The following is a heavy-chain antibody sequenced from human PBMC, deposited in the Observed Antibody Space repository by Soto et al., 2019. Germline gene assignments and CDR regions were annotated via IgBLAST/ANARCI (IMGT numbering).Heavy chain of an antibody. CDR3: ARDGYDGSGSPYPAF. CDR2: IYYLGST. D-gene: IGHD3-10*01. J-gene: IGHJ4*02. Sequence: SETLSLTCTVSGASMSEYFWSWTRQSPGKGLEWIGYIYYLGSTDYNPSLKSRVTISVDTSKRQFSLRLTSVTAADTAVYYCARDGYDGSGSPYPAFWGPGTQVTVSS. V-gene: IGHV4-59*01. CDR1: GASMSEYF.